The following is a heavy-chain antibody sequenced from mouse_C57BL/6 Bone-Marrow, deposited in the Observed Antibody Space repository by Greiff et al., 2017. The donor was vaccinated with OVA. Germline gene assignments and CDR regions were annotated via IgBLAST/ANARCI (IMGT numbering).Heavy chain of an antibody. CDR3: ASPDSSGYGAWIAY. Sequence: QVQLQQSGAELVRPGTSVKMSCKASGYTFTNYWIGWAKQRPGHGLEWIGDIYPGGGYTNYNEKFKGKATLTADKSSSTAYMQFSSLTSEDSAIYYCASPDSSGYGAWIAYWGQGTLVTVSA. D-gene: IGHD3-2*02. CDR2: IYPGGGYT. J-gene: IGHJ3*01. CDR1: GYTFTNYW. V-gene: IGHV1-63*01.